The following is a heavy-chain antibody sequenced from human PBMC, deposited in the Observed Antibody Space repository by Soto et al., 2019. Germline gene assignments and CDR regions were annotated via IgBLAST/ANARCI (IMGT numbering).Heavy chain of an antibody. V-gene: IGHV4-4*02. Sequence: SETLSLTCAVSGGSISSSNWWSWVRQPPGKGLEWIGEIYHSGSTNYNPSLKSRVTISVDKSKNQFSLKLSSVTAADTAVYYCARTYYDILTGSDPPYLDYWGQGTLVTVSS. CDR3: ARTYYDILTGSDPPYLDY. CDR2: IYHSGST. D-gene: IGHD3-9*01. J-gene: IGHJ4*02. CDR1: GGSISSSNW.